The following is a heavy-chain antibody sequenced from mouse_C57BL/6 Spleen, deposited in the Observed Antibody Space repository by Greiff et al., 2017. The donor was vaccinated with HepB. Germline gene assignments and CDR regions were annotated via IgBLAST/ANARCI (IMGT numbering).Heavy chain of an antibody. V-gene: IGHV5-9*01. D-gene: IGHD1-1*01. Sequence: EVKLVESGGGLVKPGGSLKLSCAASRFTFSSYTMSWVRQTPEKRLEWVATISGGGGNTYYPDSVKGRFTISRDNAKNTLYLQMSSLRSEDTALYYCASGSSYDFDYWGQGTTLTVSS. J-gene: IGHJ2*01. CDR2: ISGGGGNT. CDR1: RFTFSSYT. CDR3: ASGSSYDFDY.